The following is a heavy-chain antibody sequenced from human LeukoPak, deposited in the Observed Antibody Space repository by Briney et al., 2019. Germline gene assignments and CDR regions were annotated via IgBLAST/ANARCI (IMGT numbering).Heavy chain of an antibody. Sequence: ASVRVSCKASVYTFTSYGVTWVRQAPGQGLEWMGWISAYNGNTNYAQKLQGRVTMTTDTSTSTAYMELRSLRSDDTAVYYCARDFRTRNSGSYYSGYWGQGTLVTVSS. CDR2: ISAYNGNT. D-gene: IGHD1-26*01. J-gene: IGHJ4*02. CDR1: VYTFTSYG. V-gene: IGHV1-18*01. CDR3: ARDFRTRNSGSYYSGY.